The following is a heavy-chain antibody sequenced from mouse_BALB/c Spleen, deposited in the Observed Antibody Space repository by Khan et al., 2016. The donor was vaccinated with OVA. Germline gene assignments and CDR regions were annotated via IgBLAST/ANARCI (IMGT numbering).Heavy chain of an antibody. CDR3: ARDRIDY. V-gene: IGHV1-7*01. CDR2: INTTSGYN. Sequence: VQLQQSGAELAKPGASVKMSCTASGYTFTSYWMHWIQQRPGQGLEWIGYINTTSGYNDYNQKFKDKATLTADKSSSTAYMQLSSLTSDDSAVYYCARDRIDYWGQGTALTVSS. CDR1: GYTFTSYW. J-gene: IGHJ2*01.